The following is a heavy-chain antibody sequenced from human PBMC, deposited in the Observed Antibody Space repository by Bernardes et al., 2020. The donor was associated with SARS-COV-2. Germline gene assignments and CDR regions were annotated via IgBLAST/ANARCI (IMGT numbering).Heavy chain of an antibody. CDR3: AKPGTDY. D-gene: IGHD1-1*01. V-gene: IGHV3-23*01. CDR1: GFPFISLA. CDR2: ISGSGGRT. Sequence: GGSLRLSCAAFGFPFISLAMSWVRQSPGKGLEWVSVISGSGGRTNYADSVMGRFTISRDNSKNTLFLQMKRLRAEDTAVYYCAKPGTDYWGQGTLVTVSA. J-gene: IGHJ4*02.